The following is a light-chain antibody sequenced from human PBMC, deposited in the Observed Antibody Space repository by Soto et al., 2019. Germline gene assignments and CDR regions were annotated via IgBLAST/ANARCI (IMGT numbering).Light chain of an antibody. J-gene: IGKJ1*01. CDR3: KQYNSSPWT. V-gene: IGKV1-5*01. Sequence: DIQMTQSPSTLSASVGDRVTITCRASQSISSWLAWYQQKPGKAPKLLIYDASSLESGVPSRFSGSGSGTEFTLTISSLQPDDFATYYCKQYNSSPWTFGQGTKVEIK. CDR2: DAS. CDR1: QSISSW.